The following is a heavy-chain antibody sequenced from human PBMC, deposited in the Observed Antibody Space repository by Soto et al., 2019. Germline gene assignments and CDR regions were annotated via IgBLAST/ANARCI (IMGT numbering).Heavy chain of an antibody. CDR3: ARDLNLRLGELSLAPTFDY. CDR1: GFTFSSYG. Sequence: GGSLRLSCAASGFTFSSYGMHWVRQAPGKGLEWVAVIWYDGSNKYYADSVKGRFTISRDNSKNTLYLQMNSLRAEDTAVYYCARDLNLRLGELSLAPTFDYWGQGTLVTVSS. CDR2: IWYDGSNK. V-gene: IGHV3-33*01. D-gene: IGHD3-16*02. J-gene: IGHJ4*02.